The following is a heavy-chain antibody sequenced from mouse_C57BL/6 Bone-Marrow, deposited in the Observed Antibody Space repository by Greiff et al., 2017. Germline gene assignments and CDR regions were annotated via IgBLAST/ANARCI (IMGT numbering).Heavy chain of an antibody. Sequence: EVNVVESGGGLVKPGGSLKLSCAASGFTFSSYAMSWVRQTPEKRLEWVATISDGGSYTYYPDNVKGRFTISRDNAKNNLYLQMSHLKSEDTAMYYCARDTLAGTSFAYWGQGTLVTVSA. CDR1: GFTFSSYA. D-gene: IGHD4-1*01. CDR3: ARDTLAGTSFAY. J-gene: IGHJ3*01. CDR2: ISDGGSYT. V-gene: IGHV5-4*01.